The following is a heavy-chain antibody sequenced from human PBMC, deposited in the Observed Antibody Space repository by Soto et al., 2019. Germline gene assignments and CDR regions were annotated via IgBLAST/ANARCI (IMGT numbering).Heavy chain of an antibody. CDR2: IRSKPNNYAT. CDR3: SGGQNDYNYYYYYPMDV. J-gene: IGHJ6*02. Sequence: EVQLVESGGGLVQPGESLRLSCAASGFTFSGSAMHWVRQAPGKGLEWVGRIRSKPNNYATAYAGSVKGRFSISRDDSKNTAYLQVNGLKTEDTAVYYCSGGQNDYNYYYYYPMDVWGRGTTVTVSS. CDR1: GFTFSGSA. V-gene: IGHV3-73*02. D-gene: IGHD4-4*01.